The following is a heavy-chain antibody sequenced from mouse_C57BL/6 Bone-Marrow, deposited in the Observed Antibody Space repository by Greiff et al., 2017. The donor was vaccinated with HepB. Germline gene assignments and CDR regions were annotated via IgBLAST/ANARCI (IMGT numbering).Heavy chain of an antibody. J-gene: IGHJ3*01. CDR1: GFNIKDDY. D-gene: IGHD2-1*01. V-gene: IGHV14-4*01. Sequence: VHVKQSGAELVRPGASVKLSCTASGFNIKDDYMHWVKQRPEQGLEWIGWIDPENGDTEYASKFQGKATITADTSSNTAYLQLSSLTSEDTAVYYCTIYGREAYWGQGTLVTVSA. CDR3: TIYGREAY. CDR2: IDPENGDT.